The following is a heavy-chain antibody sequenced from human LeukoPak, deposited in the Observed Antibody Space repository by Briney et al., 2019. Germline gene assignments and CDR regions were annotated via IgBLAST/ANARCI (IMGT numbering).Heavy chain of an antibody. CDR1: GFTFSSYS. J-gene: IGHJ4*02. D-gene: IGHD3-22*01. CDR3: ARDGYYYDSSGYYHNYFDY. V-gene: IGHV3-21*01. Sequence: TGGSLRLSCAASGFTFSSYSMNWVRQAPGKGLEWVSSISSSSSYIYYADSVKGRFTISRDNAKNSLYLQMNSLRAEDTAVYYCARDGYYYDSSGYYHNYFDYWGQGTLVTVSS. CDR2: ISSSSSYI.